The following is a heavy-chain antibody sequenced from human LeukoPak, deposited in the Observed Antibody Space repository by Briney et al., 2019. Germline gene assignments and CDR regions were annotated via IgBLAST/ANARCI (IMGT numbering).Heavy chain of an antibody. D-gene: IGHD3-10*01. CDR2: ISSSSSTI. Sequence: PGGSLRLSCAASGFTFSSYSMNWVRQAPGKGLEWVSYISSSSSTIYYADSVKGRFTISRDNSKNTLYLQMNSLRAEDTAVYYCASSESRGPYYMDVWGKGTTVTISS. J-gene: IGHJ6*03. CDR3: ASSESRGPYYMDV. CDR1: GFTFSSYS. V-gene: IGHV3-48*01.